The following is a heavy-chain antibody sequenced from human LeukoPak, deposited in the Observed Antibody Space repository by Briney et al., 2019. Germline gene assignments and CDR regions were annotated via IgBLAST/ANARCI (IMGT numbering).Heavy chain of an antibody. CDR2: IKPDSGGT. D-gene: IGHD3-10*01. CDR1: GYSFADYY. J-gene: IGHJ5*02. CDR3: ATNILVRDIINWFDP. V-gene: IGHV1-2*02. Sequence: ASVKVSCKASGYSFADYYIHWVRQAPGQGLEWMGWIKPDSGGTRSAQKFQGRVTMTTDTSISTAYMELSSLRYDDTAVYYCATNILVRDIINWFDPWGQGTLVTVSS.